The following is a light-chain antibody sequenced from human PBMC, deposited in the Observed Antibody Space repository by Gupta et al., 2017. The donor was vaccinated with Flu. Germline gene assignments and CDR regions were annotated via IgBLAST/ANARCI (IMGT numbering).Light chain of an antibody. Sequence: VTITCRASQGVNNYLAWFQQKPGKAPKSLIYSAAILQRGVPSRFSGSGSGTHFTLTISGRQPEEFATYYCQQEENFPFTFGQGTRVEIK. CDR1: QGVNNY. J-gene: IGKJ5*01. CDR2: SAA. V-gene: IGKV1-16*01. CDR3: QQEENFPFT.